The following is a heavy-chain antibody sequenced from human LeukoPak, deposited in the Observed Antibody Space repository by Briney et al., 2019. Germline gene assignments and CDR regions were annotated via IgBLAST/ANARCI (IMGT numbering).Heavy chain of an antibody. J-gene: IGHJ6*03. CDR3: ARWYCSSNTCYHLDV. CDR2: IYYSGST. CDR1: GGSISSYY. D-gene: IGHD2-15*01. Sequence: SETLSLTCTVSGGSISSYYWSWIRQPPGEGLERIGYIYYSGSTNYIPSLKSRVTMSVDTSKNQLSLRLNSVTAADTAVYYCARWYCSSNTCYHLDVWGKGTTVTVSS. V-gene: IGHV4-59*01.